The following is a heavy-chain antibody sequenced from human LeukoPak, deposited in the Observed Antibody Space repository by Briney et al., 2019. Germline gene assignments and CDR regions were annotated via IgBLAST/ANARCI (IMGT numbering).Heavy chain of an antibody. D-gene: IGHD2-21*02. CDR2: VSHDGSIK. J-gene: IGHJ2*01. CDR1: GFTFSTYG. V-gene: IGHV3-30*18. Sequence: PGGSLRLSCTASGFTFSTYGMHWVRQAPGKGLEWVAVVSHDGSIKYYGDSVKGRFAISRDNSKNTLYLQMNSLGAEDTAVYYCAKRGGYCVDDCYNWWFDLWGRGTLVTVSS. CDR3: AKRGGYCVDDCYNWWFDL.